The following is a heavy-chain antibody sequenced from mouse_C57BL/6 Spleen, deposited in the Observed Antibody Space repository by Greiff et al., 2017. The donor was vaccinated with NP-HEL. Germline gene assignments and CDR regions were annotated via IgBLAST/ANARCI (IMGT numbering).Heavy chain of an antibody. Sequence: EVKLMESGGGLVKPGGSLKLSCAASGFTFSSYAMSWVRQTPEKRLEWVATISDGGSYTYYPDNVKGRFTISRDNAKNNLYLQMSHLKSEDTAMYYCARAPSITTVVADYWGQGTSVTVSS. CDR1: GFTFSSYA. CDR2: ISDGGSYT. D-gene: IGHD1-1*01. CDR3: ARAPSITTVVADY. V-gene: IGHV5-4*03. J-gene: IGHJ4*01.